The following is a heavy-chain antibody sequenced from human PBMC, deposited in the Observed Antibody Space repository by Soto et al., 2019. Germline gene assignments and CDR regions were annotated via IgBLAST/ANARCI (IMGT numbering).Heavy chain of an antibody. V-gene: IGHV3-13*01. Sequence: GGSLRLSCAASGFTFSSYDMHWVRQATGKGLEWVSAIGTAGDTYYPGSVKGRFTISRDNSKNTLFLQVNSLRAEDTAIYYCARAAYTSGYYYFDHWGQGTPVTVSS. CDR3: ARAAYTSGYYYFDH. CDR2: IGTAGDT. J-gene: IGHJ4*02. D-gene: IGHD6-19*01. CDR1: GFTFSSYD.